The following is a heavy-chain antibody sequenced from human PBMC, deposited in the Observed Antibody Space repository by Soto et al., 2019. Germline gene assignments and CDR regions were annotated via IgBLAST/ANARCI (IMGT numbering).Heavy chain of an antibody. V-gene: IGHV3-21*01. Sequence: EVQLVESGGGLVKPGGSLRLSCAASGFTFSSYSMNWVRQAPGKGLEWVSSISSSSSYIYYADSVKGRFTISRDNAKNSLYLQMNSLRAEDTAVYYCARDIRPAARYNWFDPWGQGTLVTVSS. D-gene: IGHD2-2*01. CDR1: GFTFSSYS. J-gene: IGHJ5*02. CDR3: ARDIRPAARYNWFDP. CDR2: ISSSSSYI.